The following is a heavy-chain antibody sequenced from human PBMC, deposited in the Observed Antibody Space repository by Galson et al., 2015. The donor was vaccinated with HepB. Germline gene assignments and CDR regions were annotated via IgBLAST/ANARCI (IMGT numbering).Heavy chain of an antibody. Sequence: LSLTCADYGGSFSGYYWSWIRQPPGKGLEWIGEINHSGSTNYNPSLKSRVTISVDTSKNQFSLKLSSVTAADTAVYYCARGGTLENCGGDCFAYYFDYWGQGTLVTVSS. D-gene: IGHD2-21*02. CDR2: INHSGST. CDR1: GGSFSGYY. CDR3: ARGGTLENCGGDCFAYYFDY. J-gene: IGHJ4*02. V-gene: IGHV4-34*01.